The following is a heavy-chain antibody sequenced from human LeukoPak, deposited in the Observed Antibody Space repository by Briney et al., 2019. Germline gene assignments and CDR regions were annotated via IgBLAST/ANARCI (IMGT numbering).Heavy chain of an antibody. D-gene: IGHD6-19*01. CDR3: ARDISSGWPFEN. CDR2: IRYDGSNK. Sequence: PGGSLRLSCAASGFTFSSYGMHWVRQAPGKGLELVAFIRYDGSNKSYADSVKGRFTISRDNSKNTLYLQMSTLRAEDTAVYYCARDISSGWPFENWGQGTQVTVSS. V-gene: IGHV3-30*02. J-gene: IGHJ4*02. CDR1: GFTFSSYG.